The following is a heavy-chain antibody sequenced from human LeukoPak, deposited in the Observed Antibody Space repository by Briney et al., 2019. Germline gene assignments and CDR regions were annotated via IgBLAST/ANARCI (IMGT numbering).Heavy chain of an antibody. Sequence: ASVKVSCKASGYSFTRYYMHWVRQAPGQGLEWMGIINPSTGSTSYPQYFQGRVTITRNTSISTAYMELSSLRSEDTAVYYCARWGYGYWGQGTLVTVSS. CDR3: ARWGYGY. V-gene: IGHV1-46*01. CDR1: GYSFTRYY. CDR2: INPSTGST. J-gene: IGHJ4*02. D-gene: IGHD3-16*01.